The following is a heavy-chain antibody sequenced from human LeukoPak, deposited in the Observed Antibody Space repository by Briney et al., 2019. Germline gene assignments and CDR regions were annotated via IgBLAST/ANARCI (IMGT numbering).Heavy chain of an antibody. CDR3: ARDLPIVVVPAAIRWRWFDP. CDR2: ICTSGST. CDR1: GGSISSYY. Sequence: PSGTLSLTCTVSGGSISSYYWSWIRQPAGKGLEWIGRICTSGSTNYNPSLKSRVTMSVDTSKNQFSLKLSSVTAADTAVYYCARDLPIVVVPAAIRWRWFDPWGQGTLVTVSS. J-gene: IGHJ5*02. V-gene: IGHV4-4*07. D-gene: IGHD2-2*01.